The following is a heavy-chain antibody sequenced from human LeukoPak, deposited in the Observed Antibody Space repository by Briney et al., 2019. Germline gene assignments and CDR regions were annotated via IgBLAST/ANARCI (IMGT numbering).Heavy chain of an antibody. V-gene: IGHV3-13*01. D-gene: IGHD6-13*01. CDR1: GFTFSSYD. J-gene: IGHJ4*02. Sequence: GRSLRLSCAASGFTFSSYDMHWVRQATGKGLEWVSAIGTAGDTYYPGSVKGRFTISRENAKNSLYLQMNSLRAGDTAVYYCARRGQQLALDYWGQGTLVTVSS. CDR3: ARRGQQLALDY. CDR2: IGTAGDT.